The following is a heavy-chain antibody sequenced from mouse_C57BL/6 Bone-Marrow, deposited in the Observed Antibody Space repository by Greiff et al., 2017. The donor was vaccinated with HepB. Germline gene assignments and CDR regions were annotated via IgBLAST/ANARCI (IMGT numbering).Heavy chain of an antibody. V-gene: IGHV1-72*01. Sequence: QVHVKQPGAELVKPGASVKLSCKASGYTFTSYWMHWVKQRPGRGLEWIGRIDPNSGGTKYNEKFKSKATLTVDKPSSTAYMQLSSLTSEDSAVYYCARRGYYGSSYPFYFDYWGQGTTLTVSS. J-gene: IGHJ2*01. CDR2: IDPNSGGT. CDR3: ARRGYYGSSYPFYFDY. D-gene: IGHD1-1*01. CDR1: GYTFTSYW.